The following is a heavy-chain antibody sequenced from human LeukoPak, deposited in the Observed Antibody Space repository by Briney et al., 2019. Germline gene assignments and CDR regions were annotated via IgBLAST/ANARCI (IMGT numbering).Heavy chain of an antibody. J-gene: IGHJ6*02. D-gene: IGHD2-15*01. Sequence: ASVKVSCKASGYTFTSYAMHWVRQAPGQGLEWMGWINAGNGNTKYSQKFQGRVTITRDTSASTAYMELSSLRSEDTAVYYCARVDCSGGSCYYYGMDVWGQGTTVTVSS. V-gene: IGHV1-3*01. CDR3: ARVDCSGGSCYYYGMDV. CDR2: INAGNGNT. CDR1: GYTFTSYA.